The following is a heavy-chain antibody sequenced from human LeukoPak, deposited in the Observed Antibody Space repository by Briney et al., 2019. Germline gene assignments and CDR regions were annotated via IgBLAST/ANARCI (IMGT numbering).Heavy chain of an antibody. J-gene: IGHJ6*02. D-gene: IGHD6-19*01. Sequence: GGSLRLSCAASGFTFSSYGMHWVRQAPGKGLEWVAVIWYDGSNKYYADSVKGRFTISRDNSKNTLYLQMNSLRAEDTAVYYCARDGSSGWYFRGSYYGMDVWGQGTTVTVSS. V-gene: IGHV3-33*01. CDR1: GFTFSSYG. CDR3: ARDGSSGWYFRGSYYGMDV. CDR2: IWYDGSNK.